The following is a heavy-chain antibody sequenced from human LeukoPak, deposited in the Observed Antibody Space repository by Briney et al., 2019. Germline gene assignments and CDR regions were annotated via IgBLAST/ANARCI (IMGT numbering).Heavy chain of an antibody. CDR2: ISAYNGNT. CDR3: ARGMGYNYYYMDV. D-gene: IGHD2-8*01. V-gene: IGHV1-18*01. Sequence: ASVKVSCKVSGYSFTNYVIISWVRQAPGQGLEWMGWISAYNGNTEYVQNLQGRVTMTTDTPTSTAYMELRSLRFDDTAVYYCARGMGYNYYYMDVWGKGTMVTVSS. J-gene: IGHJ6*03. CDR1: GYSFTNYV.